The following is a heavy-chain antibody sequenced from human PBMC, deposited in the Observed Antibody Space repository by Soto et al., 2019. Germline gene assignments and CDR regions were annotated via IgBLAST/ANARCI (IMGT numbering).Heavy chain of an antibody. CDR1: GGTFSSYA. CDR2: IMPIIGTA. J-gene: IGHJ4*02. CDR3: ARGGYSSSYRLDY. D-gene: IGHD6-6*01. V-gene: IGHV1-69*01. Sequence: QVQLVQSGAEVKKPGSSVKVSCKASGGTFSSYAMSWVRQRPGQGLEWMGGIMPIIGTANYAQKFQGRVTTTADESTSTAYMELSSLRSEDTAVYYCARGGYSSSYRLDYWGQGTLVTVSS.